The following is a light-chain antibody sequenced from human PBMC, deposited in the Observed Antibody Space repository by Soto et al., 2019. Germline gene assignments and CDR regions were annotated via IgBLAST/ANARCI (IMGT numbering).Light chain of an antibody. V-gene: IGLV2-14*01. Sequence: QSALTQPASVSGSPGQSITISCTGTSSDVGGYNFVSWYQQHPGKAPKLMIYEVSNRPSGVSNRFSGSKSGNTASLTISGLRAEDDADYYCSSYTSSSTVVFGGGTKLTVL. CDR1: SSDVGGYNF. CDR2: EVS. CDR3: SSYTSSSTVV. J-gene: IGLJ2*01.